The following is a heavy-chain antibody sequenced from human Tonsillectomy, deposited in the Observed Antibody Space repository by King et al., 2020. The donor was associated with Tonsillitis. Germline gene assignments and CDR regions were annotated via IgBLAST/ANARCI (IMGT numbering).Heavy chain of an antibody. CDR1: GYSFATYW. J-gene: IGHJ5*01. Sequence: VQLVQSGAEVKKPGESLKISCKGSGYSFATYWIGWVRQMPGKGLEWVGIIYPGDSDTIYSPSFQGQATISADKSISTAYLQWSSLKASDTAMYYCASLRVVTGTRFDSWGQGTLVTASS. V-gene: IGHV5-51*01. D-gene: IGHD2-21*02. CDR3: ASLRVVTGTRFDS. CDR2: IYPGDSDT.